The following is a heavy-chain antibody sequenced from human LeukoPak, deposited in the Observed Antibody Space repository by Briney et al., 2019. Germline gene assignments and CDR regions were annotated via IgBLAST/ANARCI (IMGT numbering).Heavy chain of an antibody. Sequence: PGGSLRLSCTASGFSFSDYWMHWVRQAPGKGLVWVSRIRGDSCDSNYADSVKGRFTISRDNAQNTLYLQMNSLRAEDTAFYFCAKDLSPVLGSWGVSGRLRGGAFAIWGQGTMVTVSS. CDR3: AKDLSPVLGSWGVSGRLRGGAFAI. V-gene: IGHV3-74*01. CDR1: GFSFSDYW. J-gene: IGHJ3*02. D-gene: IGHD3-10*01. CDR2: IRGDSCDS.